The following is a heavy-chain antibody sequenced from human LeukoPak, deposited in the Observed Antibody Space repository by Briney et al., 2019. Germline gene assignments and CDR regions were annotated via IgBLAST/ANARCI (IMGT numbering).Heavy chain of an antibody. J-gene: IGHJ3*02. D-gene: IGHD3-22*01. CDR2: ISAYNGNT. CDR3: AGEGYYDSSGYYHDAFDI. V-gene: IGHV1-18*01. Sequence: ASVKVSCKDSGYTLTSYGISWVRQAPGQGLEWIGSISAYNGNTRYAQKLQGRVTMTTDTSTSTAYMELRSLRSDDTAVYYCAGEGYYDSSGYYHDAFDIWGQGTMVTVSS. CDR1: GYTLTSYG.